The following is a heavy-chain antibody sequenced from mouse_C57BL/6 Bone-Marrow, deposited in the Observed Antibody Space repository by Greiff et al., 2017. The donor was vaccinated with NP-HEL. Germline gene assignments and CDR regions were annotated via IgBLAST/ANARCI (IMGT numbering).Heavy chain of an antibody. CDR1: GFNIKNTY. D-gene: IGHD1-1*01. CDR3: APFIYYYGSSYVWFAY. V-gene: IGHV14-3*01. J-gene: IGHJ3*01. Sequence: EVQGVESVAELVRPGASVKLSCTASGFNIKNTYMHWVKQRPEQGLEWIGRIDPENGNTKYAPKFQGKATITADTSSNTAYLQLSSLTSEDTAIYYCAPFIYYYGSSYVWFAYWGQGTLVTVSA. CDR2: IDPENGNT.